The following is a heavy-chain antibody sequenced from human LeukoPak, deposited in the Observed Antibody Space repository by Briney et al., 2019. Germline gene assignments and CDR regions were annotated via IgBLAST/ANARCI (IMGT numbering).Heavy chain of an antibody. CDR1: XXTFDDXX. CDR3: AKVKFPGGGIAAAGIVGAFDI. CDR2: XSWNSGSI. J-gene: IGHJ3*02. D-gene: IGHD6-13*01. V-gene: IGHV3-9*03. Sequence: ASXXTFDDXXXXXVXXXXXXXLEXVXGXSWNSGSIGYADSVKGRFTISRDNAKNSLYLQMNSLRAEDMALYYCAKVKFPGGGIAAAGIVGAFDIWGQGTMVTVSS.